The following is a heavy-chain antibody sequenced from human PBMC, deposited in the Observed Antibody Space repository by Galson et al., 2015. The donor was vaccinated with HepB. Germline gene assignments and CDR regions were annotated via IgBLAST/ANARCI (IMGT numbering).Heavy chain of an antibody. CDR3: ARSGAIAAGDSFDI. Sequence: SVKVSCKASGYNFISHGISWVRQAPGQGLEWMGWISAYNGNTNYAQKVQGRVTMTTDTSTRTAYMELGSLRSDDTAVYYCARSGAIAAGDSFDIWGQGTLVAVSS. CDR2: ISAYNGNT. V-gene: IGHV1-18*01. D-gene: IGHD6-13*01. J-gene: IGHJ3*02. CDR1: GYNFISHG.